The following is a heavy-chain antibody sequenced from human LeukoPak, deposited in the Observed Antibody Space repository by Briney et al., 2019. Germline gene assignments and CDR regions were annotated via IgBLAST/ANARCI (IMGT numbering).Heavy chain of an antibody. CDR3: ARGKDISTGYYLYAFDI. CDR1: GGSISSGSYY. Sequence: PSETLSLTCTVSGGSISSGSYYWSWIRQPAGKGLEWIGRIYTSGSTNYNPSLKSRVTISVDTSKNQFSLKLSSVTAADTAVYYCARGKDISTGYYLYAFDIWGQGTMVTVSS. V-gene: IGHV4-61*02. J-gene: IGHJ3*02. D-gene: IGHD3-9*01. CDR2: IYTSGST.